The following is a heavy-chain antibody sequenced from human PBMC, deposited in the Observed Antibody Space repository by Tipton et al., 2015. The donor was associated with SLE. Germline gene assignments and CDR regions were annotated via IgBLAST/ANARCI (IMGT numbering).Heavy chain of an antibody. J-gene: IGHJ4*02. CDR1: GFIFSSHE. D-gene: IGHD3-3*01. CDR3: ARGFWNGFYIGYFDS. CDR2: ISSSGSTI. V-gene: IGHV3-48*03. Sequence: LRLSCAASGFIFSSHEMNWVRQAPGKGLEWVSYISSSGSTIYYADSVKGRFTISRDNAKNSLYLQMNSLRAEDTAVYYCARGFWNGFYIGYFDSWGQGAPVTVSS.